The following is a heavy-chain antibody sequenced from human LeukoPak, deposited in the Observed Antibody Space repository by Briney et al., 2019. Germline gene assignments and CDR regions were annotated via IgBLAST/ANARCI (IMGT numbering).Heavy chain of an antibody. J-gene: IGHJ6*02. CDR3: ARGGCSSTSCYPYYYYYGMDV. CDR2: IYYSWST. Sequence: SETLALTWTVSGGYISSYYWSLIRQPPGKGLEWNGYIYYSWSTNYHPSLESRVTISVDTSKNHFSLKLSSVTAADTAVYYCARGGCSSTSCYPYYYYYGMDVWGQGTTVTVSS. V-gene: IGHV4-59*12. D-gene: IGHD2-2*01. CDR1: GGYISSYY.